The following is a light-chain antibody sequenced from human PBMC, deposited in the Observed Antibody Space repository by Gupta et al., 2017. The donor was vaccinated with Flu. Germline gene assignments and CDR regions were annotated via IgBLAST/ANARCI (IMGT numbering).Light chain of an antibody. Sequence: DIQMTQSPSTLSASVGDRITITCRASQNINRWLAWYQQKPGKAPKLLIQTASKVKGGVPSRFSGSGEGKEFTHTSSSPQNDDCANYYGRHDHAFGSFGGGTTVEIK. CDR3: RHDHAFGS. V-gene: IGKV1-5*03. CDR1: QNINRW. CDR2: TAS. J-gene: IGKJ4*01.